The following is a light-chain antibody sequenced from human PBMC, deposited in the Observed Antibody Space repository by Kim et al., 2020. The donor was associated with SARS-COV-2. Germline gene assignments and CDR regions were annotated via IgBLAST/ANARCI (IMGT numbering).Light chain of an antibody. Sequence: SVSVSPGQTARITCSGDKLVDKYACWYQQKPGQSPVLVIYQDSKRPSGIPERFSGSNSGNTATLTISGTQAMDEADYYCQAWDSSTVVFGGGTQLTVL. V-gene: IGLV3-1*01. J-gene: IGLJ2*01. CDR1: KLVDKY. CDR2: QDS. CDR3: QAWDSSTVV.